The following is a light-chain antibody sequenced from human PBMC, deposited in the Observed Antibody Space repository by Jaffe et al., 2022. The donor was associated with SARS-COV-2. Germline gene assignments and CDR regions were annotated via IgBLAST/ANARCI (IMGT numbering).Light chain of an antibody. CDR3: QQYYSTPFT. Sequence: DIVMTQSPDSLAVSLGERATINCESSQSILYRSNNQNYLAWYQQKSGQPPKLLIYWASTRESGVPDRFSGSGSGTGFTLTISSLQAEDVAVYYCQQYYSTPFTFGPGTKVEIK. J-gene: IGKJ3*01. V-gene: IGKV4-1*01. CDR1: QSILYRSNNQNY. CDR2: WAS.